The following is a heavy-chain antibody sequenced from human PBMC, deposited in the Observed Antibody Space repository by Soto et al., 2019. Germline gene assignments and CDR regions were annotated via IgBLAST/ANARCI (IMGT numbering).Heavy chain of an antibody. CDR2: VYHSGST. CDR1: GGSISSDNYY. J-gene: IGHJ5*02. V-gene: IGHV4-39*01. Sequence: SETLSLTCSVSGGSISSDNYYWGWIRQPPGKGLEWIGTVYHSGSTYYNPSLKSRLTISVDTSKNQFFLKLSSVTAADTAVYYCARWLGSSWYSDWFDPWGQGTLVTVS. CDR3: ARWLGSSWYSDWFDP. D-gene: IGHD6-13*01.